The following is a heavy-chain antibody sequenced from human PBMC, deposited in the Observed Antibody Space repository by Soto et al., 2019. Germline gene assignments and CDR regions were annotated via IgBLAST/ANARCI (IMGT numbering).Heavy chain of an antibody. V-gene: IGHV4-59*13. CDR2: FYYGGST. Sequence: VHFQEPAPGLVRPSQPRSLPCLVPVFPTSGYNWGGIGRPPGKGREGMGYFYYGGSTNNNPSLKSRVTLSVDTSKNQFSLKLSSVTAADTAVYYCARDLMVRGVVGMDVWGQGTTVTVSS. J-gene: IGHJ6*02. CDR1: VFPTSGYN. D-gene: IGHD3-10*01. CDR3: ARDLMVRGVVGMDV.